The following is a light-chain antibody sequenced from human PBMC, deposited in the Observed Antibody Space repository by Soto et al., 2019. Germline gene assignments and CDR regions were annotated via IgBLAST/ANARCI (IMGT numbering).Light chain of an antibody. CDR3: QQYGSASYT. Sequence: EIVLTQSPGTLSLSPGERATLSCRASQSVSSTYLAWYQQNPGQAPRLLIYGASSRATGIPDRFSGSGSGTDLNLTTSRLEPEGFAVYFCQQYGSASYTFGQGTKLEIK. V-gene: IGKV3-20*01. CDR1: QSVSSTY. CDR2: GAS. J-gene: IGKJ2*01.